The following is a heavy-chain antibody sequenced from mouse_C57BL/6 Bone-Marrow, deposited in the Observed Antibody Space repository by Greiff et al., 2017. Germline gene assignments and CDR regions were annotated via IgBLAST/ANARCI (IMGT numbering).Heavy chain of an antibody. J-gene: IGHJ2*01. V-gene: IGHV1-82*01. CDR3: AREGVVATGY. Sequence: VQLQQSGPELVKPGASVKISCKASGYAFSSSWMNWVKQRPGKGLEWIGRIYPGDGDTNYNGKFKGKATLSADKSSSTAYMQLSSLTSEDSAVYFCAREGVVATGYWGQGTTLTVSS. CDR2: IYPGDGDT. CDR1: GYAFSSSW. D-gene: IGHD1-1*01.